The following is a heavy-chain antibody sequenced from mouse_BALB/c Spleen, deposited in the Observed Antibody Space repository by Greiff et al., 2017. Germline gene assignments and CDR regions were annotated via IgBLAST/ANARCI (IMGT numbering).Heavy chain of an antibody. D-gene: IGHD2-3*01. CDR3: ARGSDGPYYFDY. CDR1: GFTFSSYA. Sequence: EVQRVESGGGLVKPGGSLKLSCAASGFTFSSYAMSWVRQTPEKRLEWVASISSGGSTYYPDSVKGRFTISRDNARNILYLQMSSLRSEDTAMYYCARGSDGPYYFDYWGQGTTLTVSS. J-gene: IGHJ2*01. V-gene: IGHV5-6-5*01. CDR2: ISSGGST.